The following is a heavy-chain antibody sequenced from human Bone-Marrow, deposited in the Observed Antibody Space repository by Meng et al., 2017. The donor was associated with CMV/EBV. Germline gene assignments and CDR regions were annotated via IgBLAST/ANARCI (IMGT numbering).Heavy chain of an antibody. CDR1: GYTLSGYY. Sequence: ASVKVSCKASGYTLSGYYMDWVRQAPGQGLEWMGWINPNSGGTNYAQKFQGRVTMTRDTSISTAYMELSRLRSDDTAVYYCARDRARGYSSGWYYGYWGQGTLVTVSS. CDR3: ARDRARGYSSGWYYGY. CDR2: INPNSGGT. J-gene: IGHJ4*01. V-gene: IGHV1-2*02. D-gene: IGHD6-19*01.